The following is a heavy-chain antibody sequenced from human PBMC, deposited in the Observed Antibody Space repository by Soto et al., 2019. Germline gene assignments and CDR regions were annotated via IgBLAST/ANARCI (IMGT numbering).Heavy chain of an antibody. CDR3: ARGKREYSGYEGYYYYMDV. J-gene: IGHJ6*03. D-gene: IGHD5-12*01. CDR1: GFTFSSYG. CDR2: IWYDGSNK. V-gene: IGHV3-33*01. Sequence: GGSLRLSCAASGFTFSSYGMHWVRQAPGKGLEWVAVIWYDGSNKYYADSVKGRFTISRDNSKNTLYLQMNSLRAEDTAVYYCARGKREYSGYEGYYYYMDVWGKGTTVTVSS.